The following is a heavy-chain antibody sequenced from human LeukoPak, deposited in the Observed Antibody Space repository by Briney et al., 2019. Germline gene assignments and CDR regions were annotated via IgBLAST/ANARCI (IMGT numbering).Heavy chain of an antibody. D-gene: IGHD5-12*01. J-gene: IGHJ4*02. CDR3: ARGLYSGYDYLGF. CDR1: EFSFRSFG. V-gene: IGHV3-48*01. CDR2: ISDSGGTI. Sequence: SGGSLRLSCEGSEFSFRSFGMNWVSQAPGKGLEWVSYISDSGGTIYYGDSVKGRFTISRDNAKNSLYLQMNSLRAEDTAIYYCARGLYSGYDYLGFWGQGTLVTVSS.